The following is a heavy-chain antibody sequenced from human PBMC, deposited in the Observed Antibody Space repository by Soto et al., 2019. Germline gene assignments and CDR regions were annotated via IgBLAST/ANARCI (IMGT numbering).Heavy chain of an antibody. CDR2: LSYLGTT. D-gene: IGHD3-3*02. J-gene: IGHJ4*02. V-gene: IGHV4-39*07. CDR3: AARHFWSGPWTDTRLDY. CDR1: NDSIRSGTYY. Sequence: SETLSLTCTVSNDSIRSGTYYWAWIRQPPGRGLEWMGSLSYLGTTDYNPSLKSRVTISKDASKNQFSLKLSSVTAADTAVYYCAARHFWSGPWTDTRLDYWGQGTLVTVSS.